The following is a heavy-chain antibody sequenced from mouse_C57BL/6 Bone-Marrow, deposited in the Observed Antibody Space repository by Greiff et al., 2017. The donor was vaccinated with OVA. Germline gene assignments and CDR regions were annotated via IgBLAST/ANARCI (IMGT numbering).Heavy chain of an antibody. V-gene: IGHV1-42*01. CDR2: INPSTGGT. CDR1: GYSFTGYY. D-gene: IGHD2-4*01. J-gene: IGHJ2*01. CDR3: AREKGLRRAFDY. Sequence: VQLKQSGPELVKPGASVKISCKASGYSFTGYYMNWVKQSPEKSLEWIGEINPSTGGTTYNQKFKAKATLTVDKSSSTAYMQLKSLTSEDAAVYYCAREKGLRRAFDYWGQGTTLTVSS.